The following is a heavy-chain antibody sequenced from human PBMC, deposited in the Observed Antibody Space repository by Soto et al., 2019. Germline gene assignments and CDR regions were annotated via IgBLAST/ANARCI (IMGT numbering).Heavy chain of an antibody. CDR3: AKLGSLGHPYYYGMDV. V-gene: IGHV3-11*01. CDR1: TFTFSDYY. Sequence: AGGSLRLSCAASTFTFSDYYMSWIRQAPGKGLEWVSYISGGGTSIYYADSVKGRFSVSRDNAKTSLYLQMNSLRAEDTAVYYCAKLGSLGHPYYYGMDVWGPGTTVTVSS. J-gene: IGHJ6*02. D-gene: IGHD3-16*01. CDR2: ISGGGTSI.